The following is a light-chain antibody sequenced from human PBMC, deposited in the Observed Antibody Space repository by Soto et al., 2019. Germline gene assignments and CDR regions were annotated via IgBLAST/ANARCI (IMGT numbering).Light chain of an antibody. V-gene: IGKV1-5*03. J-gene: IGKJ1*01. CDR3: QHYDTYSPMWT. Sequence: DIQLAQSPSTLSASVGDRITITCRATQSINWLAWYQQKPGKAPKLLIFEASRLESGVPSRFSGSGSGTEFAITISSLQPDDFGTYYCQHYDTYSPMWTFGQGTKVDVK. CDR2: EAS. CDR1: QSINW.